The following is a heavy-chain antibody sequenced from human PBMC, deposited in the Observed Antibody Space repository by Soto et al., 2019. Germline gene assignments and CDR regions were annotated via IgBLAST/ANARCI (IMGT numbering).Heavy chain of an antibody. CDR1: GFTFSSYA. CDR2: ISASGDST. CDR3: AKGGLYNSSWYGGY. D-gene: IGHD6-13*01. V-gene: IGHV3-23*01. J-gene: IGHJ4*02. Sequence: EVQLLESGGALVQPGGSLRLSCAASGFTFSSYAMSWVRQAPGKGLEWVSSISASGDSTHNADSVKGRFAISRDNSQNCLDLQLNSLTAHDTAVYLCAKGGLYNSSWYGGYWGKGTMVTVSS.